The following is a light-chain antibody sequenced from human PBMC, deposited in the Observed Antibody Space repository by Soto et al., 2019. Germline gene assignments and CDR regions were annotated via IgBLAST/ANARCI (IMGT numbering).Light chain of an antibody. CDR3: HQADSFPLT. J-gene: IGKJ4*01. CDR2: PAS. Sequence: DIHMTQSASTLSGSVGYRFTITCRASQGISSWLAWYQQKPGKAPKLLIYPASSLESGVPSRFRGSGSGTDFTLTINSLPPEDFETYYCHQADSFPLTFGGGTKVDTK. CDR1: QGISSW. V-gene: IGKV1-12*01.